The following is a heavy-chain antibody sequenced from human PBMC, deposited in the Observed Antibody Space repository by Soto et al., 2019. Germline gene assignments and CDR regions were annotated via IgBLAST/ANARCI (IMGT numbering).Heavy chain of an antibody. D-gene: IGHD5-18*01. CDR3: ARESLYSSGHTAFDC. CDR1: GFTFSSYG. Sequence: GGSLRLSCAASGFTFSSYGMHWVRQAPGKGLEWVAVISYDGSNKYYADSVKGRFTISRDNSKNTLYLQMNSLRAEDTAVYYCARESLYSSGHTAFDCWGQGTLVTVSS. CDR2: ISYDGSNK. J-gene: IGHJ4*02. V-gene: IGHV3-30*03.